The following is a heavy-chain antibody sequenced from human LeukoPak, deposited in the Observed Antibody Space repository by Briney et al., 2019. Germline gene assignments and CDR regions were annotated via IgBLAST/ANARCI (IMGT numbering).Heavy chain of an antibody. CDR3: ASTPRVEMATIKDYYYYMDV. CDR1: GGTFSSYA. Sequence: SVKVSCKASGGTFSSYAISWVRQAPGQGLEWMGGIIPIFGTANYAQKFQGRVTITTDESTSTAYMELSSLRSEDTAVYYCASTPRVEMATIKDYYYYMDVWGKGTTVTVSS. J-gene: IGHJ6*03. D-gene: IGHD5-24*01. V-gene: IGHV1-69*05. CDR2: IIPIFGTA.